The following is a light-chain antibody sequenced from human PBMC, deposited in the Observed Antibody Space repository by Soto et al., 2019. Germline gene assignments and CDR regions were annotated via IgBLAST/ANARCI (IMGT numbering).Light chain of an antibody. CDR3: CSYAGRSLPVV. V-gene: IGLV2-23*01. CDR2: EGS. J-gene: IGLJ2*01. Sequence: QSALTQPASVSGSPGQSITISCTGTSSDVGSYNLVSWYQQHPGKAPKLMIYEGSKRPSGVSNRFSGSKSGNTASLTISGLQAEDEADYYCCSYAGRSLPVVFGGGTKVTVL. CDR1: SSDVGSYNL.